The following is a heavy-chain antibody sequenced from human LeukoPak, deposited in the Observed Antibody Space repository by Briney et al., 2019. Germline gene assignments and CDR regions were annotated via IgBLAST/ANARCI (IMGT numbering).Heavy chain of an antibody. Sequence: SETLSLTCTVSGGSISSSSYYWGWIRQPPGKGLEWIGSIYYSGSTYYNPSLKSRVTISVDTSKNQFSLKLSSVTAADTAVYYCARDVGAVGASYWYFDLWGRGTLVTVSS. V-gene: IGHV4-39*07. CDR2: IYYSGST. J-gene: IGHJ2*01. D-gene: IGHD6-19*01. CDR3: ARDVGAVGASYWYFDL. CDR1: GGSISSSSYY.